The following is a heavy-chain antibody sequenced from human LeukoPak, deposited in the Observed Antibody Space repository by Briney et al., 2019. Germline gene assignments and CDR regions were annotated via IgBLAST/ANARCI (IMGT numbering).Heavy chain of an antibody. J-gene: IGHJ4*02. V-gene: IGHV4-31*03. CDR1: GGSISSGGYY. D-gene: IGHD5-12*01. Sequence: SQTLSLTCTVSGGSISSGGYYWSWIRQHPGKGLEWIGYIYYSGSTYYNPSLKSRVTISVDTSKNQFSLKLSSVTAADTAVYYCARAGSGYEYYFDYWGQGTLVTVSS. CDR3: ARAGSGYEYYFDY. CDR2: IYYSGST.